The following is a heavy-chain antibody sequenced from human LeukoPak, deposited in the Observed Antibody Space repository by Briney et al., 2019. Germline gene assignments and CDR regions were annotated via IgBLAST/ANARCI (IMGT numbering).Heavy chain of an antibody. CDR1: GFSLSTSGMC. D-gene: IGHD3-22*01. CDR2: IDWDDDK. CDR3: ARYYFDSSGYYRFDY. Sequence: SGPTLVNPTQTLTLTCTFSGFSLSTSGMCVSWIRQTPGKALEWLARIDWDDDKYYSTSLKTRLTISKDTSKNQVVLTMTNMDPVDTATFYCARYYFDSSGYYRFDYWGQGTLVTVSS. J-gene: IGHJ4*02. V-gene: IGHV2-70*11.